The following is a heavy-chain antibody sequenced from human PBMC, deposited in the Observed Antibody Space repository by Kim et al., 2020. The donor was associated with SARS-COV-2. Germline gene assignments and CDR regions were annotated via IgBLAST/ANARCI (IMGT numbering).Heavy chain of an antibody. D-gene: IGHD3-10*01. V-gene: IGHV4-31*03. J-gene: IGHJ4*02. CDR3: ARGGSGKGIDY. Sequence: SETLSLTCTVSGGSISSGGYYWSWIRQHPGKGLEWIGYIYYSGSTYYNPSLKSRVTISVDTSKNQFSLKLSSVTAADTAVYYCARGGSGKGIDYWGQGTLVTVSS. CDR1: GGSISSGGYY. CDR2: IYYSGST.